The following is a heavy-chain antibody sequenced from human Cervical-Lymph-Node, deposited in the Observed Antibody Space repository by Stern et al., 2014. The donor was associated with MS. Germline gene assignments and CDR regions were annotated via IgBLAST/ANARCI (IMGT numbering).Heavy chain of an antibody. CDR3: ARDLYSGSYLDY. J-gene: IGHJ4*02. Sequence: QMQLVQSGGGVVQPGRSLRLSCAASGFTFSSYGMHWVRQAPGKGLAWVAVIWYDGSNKYYADSVKGRFTISRDNSKNTLYLQMNSLRAEDTAVYYCARDLYSGSYLDYWGQGTLVTVSS. D-gene: IGHD1-26*01. CDR2: IWYDGSNK. CDR1: GFTFSSYG. V-gene: IGHV3-33*01.